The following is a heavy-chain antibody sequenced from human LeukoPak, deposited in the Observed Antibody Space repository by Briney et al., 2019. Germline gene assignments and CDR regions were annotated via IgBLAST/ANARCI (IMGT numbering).Heavy chain of an antibody. V-gene: IGHV4-4*07. CDR1: GDSISSYY. D-gene: IGHD3-22*01. CDR2: FYPSGST. Sequence: SETLSLTCSVSGDSISSYYWTWIRQPAGKGLEWVGRFYPSGSTNYNPSLKYRVTMSADTSRNQFSLKLRSVTVADTAVYYCAKGTDYYDSSGYSHGPFDIWGQGTMVTVSS. CDR3: AKGTDYYDSSGYSHGPFDI. J-gene: IGHJ3*02.